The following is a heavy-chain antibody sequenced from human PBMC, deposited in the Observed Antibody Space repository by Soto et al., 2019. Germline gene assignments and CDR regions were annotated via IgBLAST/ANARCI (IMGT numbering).Heavy chain of an antibody. V-gene: IGHV3-30*18. CDR3: AKEGYNWNDANRGY. D-gene: IGHD1-20*01. CDR2: ISYDGSNK. J-gene: IGHJ4*02. CDR1: GFTFSSYG. Sequence: QPGGSLRLSCAASGFTFSSYGMHWVRQAPGKGLEWVAVISYDGSNKYYADSVKGRFTISRDNSKNTLYLQMNSLRAEDTAVYYCAKEGYNWNDANRGYWGQGTLVTVSS.